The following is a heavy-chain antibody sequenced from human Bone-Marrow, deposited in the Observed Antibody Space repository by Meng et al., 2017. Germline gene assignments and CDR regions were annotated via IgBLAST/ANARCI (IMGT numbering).Heavy chain of an antibody. J-gene: IGHJ5*02. CDR3: ARAAYDIWSGYAP. Sequence: QVPLEEPGPGLVKPSGTLSLTCAVSGASISSSHWWGWVRQPPGKGLEWIGEIYHDGSTNYTPSLKSRVTISVDKSKNQFSLKLSSVTAADTAVYYCARAAYDIWSGYAPWGQGSLVTVSS. D-gene: IGHD3-3*01. CDR2: IYHDGST. CDR1: GASISSSHW. V-gene: IGHV4-4*02.